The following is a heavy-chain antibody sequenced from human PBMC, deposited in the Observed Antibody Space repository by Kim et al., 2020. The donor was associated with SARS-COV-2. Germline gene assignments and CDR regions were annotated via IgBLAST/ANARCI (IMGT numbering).Heavy chain of an antibody. Sequence: LSLTCAVSGGSISSGGYSWSWIRQPPGKGLEWIGYIYHSGSTYYNPSLKSRVTISVDRSKNQFSLKLSSVTAADTAVYYCARTGSPPGTFDYWGQGT. CDR2: IYHSGST. CDR3: ARTGSPPGTFDY. D-gene: IGHD3-9*01. V-gene: IGHV4-30-2*01. CDR1: GGSISSGGYS. J-gene: IGHJ4*02.